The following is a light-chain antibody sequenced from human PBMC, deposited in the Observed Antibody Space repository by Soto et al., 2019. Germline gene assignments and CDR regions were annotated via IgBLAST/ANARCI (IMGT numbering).Light chain of an antibody. CDR2: DAS. J-gene: IGKJ5*01. V-gene: IGKV3-11*01. CDR1: QSVTNN. Sequence: EIVLTQSPATLSLSPGERATLSCRASQSVTNNLAWYHQKPAQAPRLLIYDASNRATGIPARFSGSGSGTDFTLTISSLEPEDIAVYYCQQRSNWPSFTFGQGTRLEIK. CDR3: QQRSNWPSFT.